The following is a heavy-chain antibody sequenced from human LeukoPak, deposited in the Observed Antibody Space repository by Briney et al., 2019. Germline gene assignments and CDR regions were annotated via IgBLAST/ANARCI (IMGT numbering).Heavy chain of an antibody. D-gene: IGHD5-18*01. CDR3: AKDLFENSYGTRYFDY. J-gene: IGHJ4*02. Sequence: GGSLRLSCAASGFTFSSYGMSWVRQAPGKGLEWVSAISGSGGSTYYADSVKGRFTISRDNSKNTLYLQMNSLRAEDTAVYYCAKDLFENSYGTRYFDYWGQGTLVTVSS. CDR2: ISGSGGST. V-gene: IGHV3-23*01. CDR1: GFTFSSYG.